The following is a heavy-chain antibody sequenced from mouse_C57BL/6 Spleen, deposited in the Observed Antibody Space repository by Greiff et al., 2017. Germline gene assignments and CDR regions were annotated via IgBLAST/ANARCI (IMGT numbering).Heavy chain of an antibody. CDR1: GYAFSSSW. J-gene: IGHJ3*01. Sequence: VQLQQSGPELVKPGASVKISCKASGYAFSSSWMNWVKQRPGKGLEWIGRIYPGDGDTNYNGKFKGKATLTADKSSSTAYMQLSSLTSEDSAVYFCASEGWGSWFAYWGQGTLVTVSA. D-gene: IGHD2-3*01. V-gene: IGHV1-82*01. CDR2: IYPGDGDT. CDR3: ASEGWGSWFAY.